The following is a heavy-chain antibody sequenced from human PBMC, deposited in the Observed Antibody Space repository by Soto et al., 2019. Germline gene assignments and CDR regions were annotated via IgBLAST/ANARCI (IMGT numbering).Heavy chain of an antibody. D-gene: IGHD4-17*01. J-gene: IGHJ6*02. CDR1: GGTLSNYA. Sequence: QVQLVQSAAEVKKPGSSVKVSCKASGGTLSNYAFTWVRQAPGQGLECMGGIIPIFNTANYAQKFQGRVTITADESTSTAYMEVNSLRSEDTAVYYCARVRPTDYVGNYNNGMDVWGQGTTVTVSS. CDR3: ARVRPTDYVGNYNNGMDV. V-gene: IGHV1-69*01. CDR2: IIPIFNTA.